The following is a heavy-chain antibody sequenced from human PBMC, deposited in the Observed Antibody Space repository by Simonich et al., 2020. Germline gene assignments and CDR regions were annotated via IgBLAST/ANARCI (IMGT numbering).Heavy chain of an antibody. CDR3: ARDRAARYYYYYYMDV. CDR2: INPNSGGT. J-gene: IGHJ6*03. Sequence: QVQLVQSGAEVKKPGASVKVFCKASGYTFTGYYMHWVRQAPGQGLVWRGGINPNSGGTNYAQKFQGRVTMTRDTSISTAYMELSRLRSDDTAVYYCARDRAARYYYYYYMDVWGKGTTVTVSS. CDR1: GYTFTGYY. D-gene: IGHD6-6*01. V-gene: IGHV1-2*02.